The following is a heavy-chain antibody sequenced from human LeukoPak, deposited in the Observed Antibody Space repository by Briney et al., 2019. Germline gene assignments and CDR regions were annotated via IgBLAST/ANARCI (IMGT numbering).Heavy chain of an antibody. Sequence: PGGSLRLSCAASGFTFSRYDMHWVRQDTGRGLEWVSAIGTADDTYYPGSVKGRFTISRENAKNSLYLQMNSLRAEDTAVYYCVRDTAVAAKFGNWHFDLWGRGTLVTVSS. V-gene: IGHV3-13*01. CDR3: VRDTAVAAKFGNWHFDL. CDR2: IGTADDT. CDR1: GFTFSRYD. J-gene: IGHJ2*01. D-gene: IGHD2-21*02.